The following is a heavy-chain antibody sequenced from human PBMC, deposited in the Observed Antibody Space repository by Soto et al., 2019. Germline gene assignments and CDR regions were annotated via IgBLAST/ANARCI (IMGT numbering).Heavy chain of an antibody. CDR2: ISSGSNYT. CDR3: ARDFKESQYYYYCMDV. J-gene: IGHJ6*03. CDR1: GFTFSSYS. D-gene: IGHD3-10*01. Sequence: VQLVESGGGLVQPGGSLRLSCVVSGFTFSSYSMNWVRQAPGKGLEWVSSISSGSNYTYYADSVKGRSTTSRDNAKNSVYLQMNSLRAEDTALYYCARDFKESQYYYYCMDVWGKGTTVTVSS. V-gene: IGHV3-21*06.